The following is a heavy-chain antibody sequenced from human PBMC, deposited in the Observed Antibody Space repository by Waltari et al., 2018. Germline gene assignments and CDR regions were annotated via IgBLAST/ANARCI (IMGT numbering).Heavy chain of an antibody. CDR1: GFTVSSIY. CDR3: ARDRLGSYGYD. CDR2: IYSGGST. V-gene: IGHV3-66*02. Sequence: EVQLVESGGGLVQPGGSLRLSCAASGFTVSSIYSRWVRQAPGKGLEWVSVIYSGGSTYYADSVKGRFTISRDNSKNTLYLQMNSLRAEDTAVYYCARDRLGSYGYDWGQGTLVTVSS. D-gene: IGHD5-18*01. J-gene: IGHJ4*02.